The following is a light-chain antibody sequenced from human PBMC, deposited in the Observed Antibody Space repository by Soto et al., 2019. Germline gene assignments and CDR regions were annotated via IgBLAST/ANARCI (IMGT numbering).Light chain of an antibody. CDR2: EVS. CDR3: SSYAGSNNFVV. Sequence: QSVLTQPPSASGSPGQSVTISCTGTSSDVGGYNYVSWYQQHPGKAPKLMIYEVSKRPSGVPDRFSGYKSGNTASLTVSGRQAEDEADYYCSSYAGSNNFVVFGGGTKLPVL. J-gene: IGLJ2*01. CDR1: SSDVGGYNY. V-gene: IGLV2-8*01.